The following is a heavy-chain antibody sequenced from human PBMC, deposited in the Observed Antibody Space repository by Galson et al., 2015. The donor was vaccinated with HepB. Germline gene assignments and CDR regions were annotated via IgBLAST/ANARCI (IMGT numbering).Heavy chain of an antibody. CDR1: GFTFSRLG. J-gene: IGHJ4*02. D-gene: IGHD1-1*01. CDR2: IGVSSTT. Sequence: SLRLSCAASGFTFSRLGMTWVRQAPGKGLECVAAIGVSSTTDYADSVKGRFTISRDNSKNMLFLQMNNSRVEDTAVYYCAKGTTDIDYWGQGTLVTVSS. V-gene: IGHV3-23*01. CDR3: AKGTTDIDY.